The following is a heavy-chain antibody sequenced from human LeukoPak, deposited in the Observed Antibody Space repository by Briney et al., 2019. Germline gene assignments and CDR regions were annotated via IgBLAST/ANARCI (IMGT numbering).Heavy chain of an antibody. V-gene: IGHV5-51*01. CDR1: GYSFTSYW. CDR3: ARPLPSGIAAAGFDY. J-gene: IGHJ4*02. CDR2: IYPGDSDT. Sequence: GESLKISCKGSGYSFTSYWIGWVRQMPGKGVEWMGIIYPGDSDTRYSPSFQGQVTISADKSISTAYLQWSSLKASDTAMYYCARPLPSGIAAAGFDYWGQGTLVTVSS. D-gene: IGHD6-13*01.